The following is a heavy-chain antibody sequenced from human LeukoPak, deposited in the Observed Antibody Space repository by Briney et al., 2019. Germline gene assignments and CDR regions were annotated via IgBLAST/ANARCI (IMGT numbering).Heavy chain of an antibody. V-gene: IGHV1-69*13. J-gene: IGHJ4*02. D-gene: IGHD3-22*01. CDR1: GGTFSSYA. CDR2: IIPIFGTA. CDR3: AREYYYDSSGYFDY. Sequence: ASVKVSCKASGGTFSSYAISWVRQAPGQGLEWMGGIIPIFGTANYAQKFQGRVTITADESTSTAYMELSSLRSEDTAVYYCAREYYYDSSGYFDYWGPGTLVTVSS.